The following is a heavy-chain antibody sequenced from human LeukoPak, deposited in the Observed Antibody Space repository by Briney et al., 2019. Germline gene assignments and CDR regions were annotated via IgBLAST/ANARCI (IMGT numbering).Heavy chain of an antibody. V-gene: IGHV3-23*01. CDR2: ISSSGLST. D-gene: IGHD3/OR15-3a*01. CDR1: GFTFYDYG. Sequence: GGSLRLSCAASGFTFYDYGMTSVREAPGNGLEWGSTISSSGLSTYYADSVKGRFTISRDNSHNTVFLQMNSLRAEVTAVYFCAKVGVSGLVPGHWFDPWGLGTLVTVSS. CDR3: AKVGVSGLVPGHWFDP. J-gene: IGHJ5*02.